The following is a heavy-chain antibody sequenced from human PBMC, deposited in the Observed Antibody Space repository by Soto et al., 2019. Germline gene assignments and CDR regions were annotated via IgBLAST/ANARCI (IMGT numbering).Heavy chain of an antibody. CDR3: AKGALGEDRDWYFDL. J-gene: IGHJ2*01. CDR2: ISYDGSNK. V-gene: IGHV3-30*18. Sequence: GGSLRLSCAASGFTFSSYGMHWVRQAPGKGLEWVAVISYDGSNKYYADSVKGRFTISRDNSKNTLYLQMNSLRAGDTAVYYCAKGALGEDRDWYFDLWGRGTLVTVSS. D-gene: IGHD3-16*01. CDR1: GFTFSSYG.